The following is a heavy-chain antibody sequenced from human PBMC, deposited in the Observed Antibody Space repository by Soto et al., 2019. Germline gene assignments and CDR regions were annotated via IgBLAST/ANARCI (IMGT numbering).Heavy chain of an antibody. V-gene: IGHV1-69*08. D-gene: IGHD5-12*01. CDR2: IIPVVGMS. CDR3: GIELGGYVYLYYYLFMHV. CDR1: GDIFDSLT. J-gene: IGHJ6*03. Sequence: QVQLVQSGAEMKKPGSSVKVSCQASGDIFDSLTINWVRQAPGQGLEWMGRIIPVVGMSNYAQKFQGRVTIIANKSTSTVYMELSSLTYEDTAVYYCGIELGGYVYLYYYLFMHVWGEGTTVTVSS.